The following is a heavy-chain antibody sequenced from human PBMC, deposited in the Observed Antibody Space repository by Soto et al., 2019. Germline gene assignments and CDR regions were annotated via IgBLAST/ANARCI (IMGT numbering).Heavy chain of an antibody. CDR3: AGHQDGGSGTCYWDPDALDI. D-gene: IGHD2-15*01. CDR2: VRYGGST. J-gene: IGHJ3*02. CDR1: GGSITSGGFY. Sequence: QVQLQQSGPGLVKPSQTLSLTCTVSGGSITSGGFYWSWIRQHPGEGIDWIGYVRYGGSTYYNACPKNRLTLSLDTSKHQFSLNLSYVTAADTAVYSFAGHQDGGSGTCYWDPDALDIWGQGTMVTVSS. V-gene: IGHV4-31*03.